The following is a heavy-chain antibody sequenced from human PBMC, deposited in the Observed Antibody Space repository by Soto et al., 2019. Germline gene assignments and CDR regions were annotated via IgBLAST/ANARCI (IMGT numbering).Heavy chain of an antibody. J-gene: IGHJ4*02. V-gene: IGHV1-18*01. CDR1: GYTFTSYG. Sequence: QVQLVQSGAEVKKPGASVKVSCKASGYTFTSYGISWVRQAPGQGLEWMGWISAYKGNKNYAQKLPGRDTKTTDTTTSTRYMELRGLRSDGTAVYFCARDTYGSGAGFWGQGTLVTVSS. CDR3: ARDTYGSGAGF. CDR2: ISAYKGNK. D-gene: IGHD3-10*01.